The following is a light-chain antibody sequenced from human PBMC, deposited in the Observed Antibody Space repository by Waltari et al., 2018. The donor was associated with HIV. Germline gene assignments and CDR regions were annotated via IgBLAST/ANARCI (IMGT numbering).Light chain of an antibody. CDR2: YDS. CDR1: NIGSTS. V-gene: IGLV3-21*04. Sequence: SDVLTQAPSVSVAPGKTARITCGGDNIGSTSVHWYQQKPGQDPVLVIYYDSDRPSGIPERFSGSNSGITATLTISSVEVGDEADYYCQVWDSTSDHRGVFGGGTKLTVL. CDR3: QVWDSTSDHRGV. J-gene: IGLJ3*02.